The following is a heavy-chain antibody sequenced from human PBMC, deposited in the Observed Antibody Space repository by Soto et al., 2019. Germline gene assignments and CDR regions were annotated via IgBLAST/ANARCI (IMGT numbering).Heavy chain of an antibody. V-gene: IGHV4-30-2*01. CDR1: GGSISSGGYS. CDR2: IYHRGST. J-gene: IGHJ5*02. CDR3: ARAVPKGRLGFDP. D-gene: IGHD2-15*01. Sequence: QLQLQESGSGLVKPSQTLSLTCAVSGGSISSGGYSWSWIRQPPGKGLEWIGYIYHRGSTYYNPSLKSRVTISVDRSKNQFSLKLSSVTAADTAVYYCARAVPKGRLGFDPWGQGTLVTVSS.